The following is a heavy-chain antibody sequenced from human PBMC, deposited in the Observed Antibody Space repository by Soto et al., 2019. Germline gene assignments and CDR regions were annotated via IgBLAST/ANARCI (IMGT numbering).Heavy chain of an antibody. J-gene: IGHJ5*02. V-gene: IGHV1-69*13. CDR3: ARLNAGPDGPDWFGGLVP. CDR1: GGTFSSYA. D-gene: IGHD3-10*01. CDR2: IIPIFGTA. Sequence: SVKVSCKASGGTFSSYAISWVRQAPGQGLEWMGGIIPIFGTANYAQKFQGRVTITADESTSTAYMELSSLRSEDTAVYYCARLNAGPDGPDWFGGLVPWGPGTLLTVSS.